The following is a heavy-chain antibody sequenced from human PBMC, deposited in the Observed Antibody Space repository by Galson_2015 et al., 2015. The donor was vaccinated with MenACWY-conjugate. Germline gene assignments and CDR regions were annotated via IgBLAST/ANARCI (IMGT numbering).Heavy chain of an antibody. CDR3: ARGHYGMDV. CDR2: IKKDGSEK. V-gene: IGHV3-7*03. CDR1: GFTFRNYW. Sequence: SLRLSCAVSGFTFRNYWMTWVRQAPGKGLEWVASIKKDGSEKYYVDSVKGRFTISRDNTKNSVYLEMNSLRAEDPAVYYCARGHYGMDVWGQGTTVTASS. J-gene: IGHJ6*02.